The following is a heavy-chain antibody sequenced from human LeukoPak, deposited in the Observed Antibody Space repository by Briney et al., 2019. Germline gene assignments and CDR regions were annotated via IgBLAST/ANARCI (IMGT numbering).Heavy chain of an antibody. D-gene: IGHD6-13*01. V-gene: IGHV3-7*01. Sequence: GGSLRLSCAASGFTFSSYWMSWVRQAPGKGLEWVANIKQDGSEKYYVDSVKGRFTISRDNAKNSLYLQMNSLRAEDTAVYYCARAYSSSWYPGRSNAFDIWGQGTMVTVSS. CDR3: ARAYSSSWYPGRSNAFDI. J-gene: IGHJ3*02. CDR2: IKQDGSEK. CDR1: GFTFSSYW.